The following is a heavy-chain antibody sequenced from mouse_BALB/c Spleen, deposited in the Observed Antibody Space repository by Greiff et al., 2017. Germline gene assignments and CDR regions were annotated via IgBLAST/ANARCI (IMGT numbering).Heavy chain of an antibody. Sequence: DVKLQESGPGLVKPSQSLSLTCTVTGYSITSDYAWNWIRQFPGNKLEWMGYISYSGSTSYNPSLKSRISITRDTSKNQFFLQLNSVTTEDTATYYCAIYGNYPFAYWGQGTLVTVSA. CDR3: AIYGNYPFAY. CDR2: ISYSGST. J-gene: IGHJ3*01. CDR1: GYSITSDYA. D-gene: IGHD2-1*01. V-gene: IGHV3-2*02.